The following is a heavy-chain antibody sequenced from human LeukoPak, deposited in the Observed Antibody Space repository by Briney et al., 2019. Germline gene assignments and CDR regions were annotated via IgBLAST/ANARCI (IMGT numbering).Heavy chain of an antibody. CDR3: AREYCSSTSRLYDY. CDR2: ISSSRSTI. CDR1: GFIFSSYS. V-gene: IGHV3-48*01. Sequence: GGSLRLSCAASGFIFSSYSMNWVRQAPGKGLEWVSYISSSRSTIYYADSVKGRFTISRDNAKNSLYLQMNSLRAEDTAVYYCAREYCSSTSRLYDYWGQGTLVTVSS. J-gene: IGHJ4*02. D-gene: IGHD2-2*01.